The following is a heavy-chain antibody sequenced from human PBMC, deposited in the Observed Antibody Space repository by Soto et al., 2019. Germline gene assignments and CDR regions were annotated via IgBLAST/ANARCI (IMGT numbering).Heavy chain of an antibody. J-gene: IGHJ6*03. Sequence: QVQLQQWGAGLLKPSETLSLTCAVYGGSFSGYYWSWIRQPPGKGLEWIGEINDSGSTNYNPSLKSRVTISVDTSKSQFSLKLSSVTAADKAVYYCARGLILWYAELPRRGDHYYYMDVWGKGTTVTVSS. D-gene: IGHD3-10*01. V-gene: IGHV4-34*01. CDR1: GGSFSGYY. CDR2: INDSGST. CDR3: ARGLILWYAELPRRGDHYYYMDV.